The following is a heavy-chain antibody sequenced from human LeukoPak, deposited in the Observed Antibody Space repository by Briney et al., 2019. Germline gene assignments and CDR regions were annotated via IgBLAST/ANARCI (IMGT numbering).Heavy chain of an antibody. CDR3: ARATIFGVVILN. Sequence: GASVKVSCKASGYTFTGYYMHWVRQAPGQGLEWMGRVNPNSGGTNYAQKFQGRVTMTRDTSISTAYMELSRLKSDDTAVYYCARATIFGVVILNWGQGTLVTVSS. V-gene: IGHV1-2*06. J-gene: IGHJ4*02. D-gene: IGHD3-3*01. CDR2: VNPNSGGT. CDR1: GYTFTGYY.